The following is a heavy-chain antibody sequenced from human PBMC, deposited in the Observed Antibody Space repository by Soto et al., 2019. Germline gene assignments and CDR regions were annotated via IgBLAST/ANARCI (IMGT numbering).Heavy chain of an antibody. V-gene: IGHV3-11*05. CDR2: ISSSSSYT. Sequence: GGSLRLSCAASGFTFSDYYMSWIRQAPGKGLEWVSYISSSSSYTNYADSVKGRFTISRDNAKNSLYLQMNSLRAEDTAVYYCARDQTSVGWQQLVPTLFDYWGQGTLVTVSS. J-gene: IGHJ4*02. CDR3: ARDQTSVGWQQLVPTLFDY. D-gene: IGHD6-13*01. CDR1: GFTFSDYY.